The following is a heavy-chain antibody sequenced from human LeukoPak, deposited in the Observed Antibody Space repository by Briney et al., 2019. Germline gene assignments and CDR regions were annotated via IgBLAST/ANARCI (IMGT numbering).Heavy chain of an antibody. Sequence: GGSLRLSCAASGFPFRDYYMTWIRQAPGKGLEWISYISRSGDSLYYAESVEGRFTISRDNAKNSLFLQMNSLRADDTAVYYCARATGYSSGWYSVVYWGQGTLVTVSS. CDR1: GFPFRDYY. D-gene: IGHD6-19*01. CDR3: ARATGYSSGWYSVVY. CDR2: ISRSGDSL. J-gene: IGHJ4*02. V-gene: IGHV3-11*01.